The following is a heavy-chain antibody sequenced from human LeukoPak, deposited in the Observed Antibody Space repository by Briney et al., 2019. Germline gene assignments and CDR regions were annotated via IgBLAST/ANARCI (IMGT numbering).Heavy chain of an antibody. D-gene: IGHD5-18*01. CDR3: ARSDTAMVYFDY. V-gene: IGHV5-51*01. CDR2: IYPGDSDT. CDR1: GYIFTNYW. Sequence: GESLKISCSASGYIFTNYWIGWVRQMPGNGLEWVGIIYPGDSDTRYSPSFQGQVTISADKSISTAYLQWSSLKASDTAMYYCARSDTAMVYFDYWGQGTLVTVSS. J-gene: IGHJ4*02.